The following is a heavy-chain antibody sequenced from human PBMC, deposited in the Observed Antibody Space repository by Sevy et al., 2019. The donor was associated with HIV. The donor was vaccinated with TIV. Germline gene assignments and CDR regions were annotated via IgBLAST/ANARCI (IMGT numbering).Heavy chain of an antibody. D-gene: IGHD1-26*01. V-gene: IGHV3-23*01. CDR3: AKDRGRSPRWYFDY. CDR2: ISGSGGST. Sequence: GGSLRLSCAASGFTFSSYAMSWVRQAPGKGLEWVSAISGSGGSTYYADSVKGRFTISRDNSKNTLYLQMNSLRAEDTAVDYCAKDRGRSPRWYFDYWGQGTLVTVSS. CDR1: GFTFSSYA. J-gene: IGHJ4*02.